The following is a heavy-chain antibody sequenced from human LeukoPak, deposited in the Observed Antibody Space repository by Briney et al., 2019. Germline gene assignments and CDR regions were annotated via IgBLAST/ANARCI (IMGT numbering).Heavy chain of an antibody. CDR3: ARRYSYGTIDY. D-gene: IGHD5-18*01. CDR2: IWYDGSNK. Sequence: SLILXXXASXXTFSSYGMHWVRQAPGKGLEGVAVIWYDGSNKYYADSVKGRFTISRDNSKNTLYLQMNSLRAEDTAVYYCARRYSYGTIDYWGQGTLVTVSS. CDR1: XXTFSSYG. J-gene: IGHJ4*02. V-gene: IGHV3-33*01.